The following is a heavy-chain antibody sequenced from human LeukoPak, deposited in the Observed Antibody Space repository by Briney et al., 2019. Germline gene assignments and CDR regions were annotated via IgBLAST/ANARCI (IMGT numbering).Heavy chain of an antibody. CDR3: ARGRRAYYYYGMDV. J-gene: IGHJ6*02. CDR2: IYSGGST. CDR1: GFTVSSNY. V-gene: IGHV3-53*01. Sequence: GGSLGLSCAASGFTVSSNYMSWVRQAPGKGLEWVSVIYSGGSTYYADSVKGRFTISRDNSKNTLYLQMNSLRAEDTAVYYCARGRRAYYYYGMDVWGQGTTVTVSS.